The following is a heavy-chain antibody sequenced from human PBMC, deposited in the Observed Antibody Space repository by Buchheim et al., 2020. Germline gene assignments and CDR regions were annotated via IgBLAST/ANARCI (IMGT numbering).Heavy chain of an antibody. CDR3: AKAAGLDYDSHTTN. CDR1: GFSFDDYV. J-gene: IGHJ4*02. CDR2: ISWDGGST. D-gene: IGHD3-22*01. V-gene: IGHV3-43D*03. Sequence: EVQLVESGGVVVQPGGSLRLSCAASGFSFDDYVMHWVRQAPGKGLEWVSLISWDGGSTYYADSVKGRFTISRDNSKNSLYLQMNSLRAEDTALYYCAKAAGLDYDSHTTNWGQGTL.